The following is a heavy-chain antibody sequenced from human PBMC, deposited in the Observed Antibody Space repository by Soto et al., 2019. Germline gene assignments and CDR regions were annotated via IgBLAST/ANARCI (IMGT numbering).Heavy chain of an antibody. CDR2: IVVGSGNT. CDR3: AREGIAVAGTIDYYYYGMDV. CDR1: GFTFTNSA. V-gene: IGHV1-58*01. D-gene: IGHD6-19*01. J-gene: IGHJ6*02. Sequence: SVKVSCKASGFTFTNSAVQWVRQARGQRLEWIGWIVVGSGNTNYAQKFQERVTITRNTSTTTAYMELSSLRSDDTGVYYCAREGIAVAGTIDYYYYGMDVWGQGTTVTVSS.